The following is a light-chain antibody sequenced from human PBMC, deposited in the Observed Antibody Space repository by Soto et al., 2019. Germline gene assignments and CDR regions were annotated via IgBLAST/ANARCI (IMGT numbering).Light chain of an antibody. CDR3: QHYGSTPLT. Sequence: EIVLTQSPGTLSLSPGERATLSCRASQSVRNNYLVWYQQRPGQPPRFLMYDVSTRAAGIPHRFSGSGSGTDFALTIGRLEPEDFAVYYCQHYGSTPLTFGGGTMVE. CDR1: QSVRNNY. V-gene: IGKV3-20*01. CDR2: DVS. J-gene: IGKJ4*01.